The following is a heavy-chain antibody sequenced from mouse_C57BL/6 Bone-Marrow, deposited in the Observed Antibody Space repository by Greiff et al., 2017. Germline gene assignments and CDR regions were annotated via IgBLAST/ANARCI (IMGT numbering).Heavy chain of an antibody. CDR3: ARWGYYFTWFAY. V-gene: IGHV1-64*01. D-gene: IGHD2-3*01. Sequence: QVQLQQPGAELVKPGASVKLSCKASGYTFTSYWMHWVKQRPGQGLEWIGMIHPNSGSTNYKEKFKSKATLTVDKSSSTAYMQLSSLTSEDSAVYYCARWGYYFTWFAYWGQGTLVTVSA. J-gene: IGHJ3*01. CDR2: IHPNSGST. CDR1: GYTFTSYW.